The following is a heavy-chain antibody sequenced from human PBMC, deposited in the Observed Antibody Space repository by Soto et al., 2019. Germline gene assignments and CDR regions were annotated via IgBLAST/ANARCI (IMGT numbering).Heavy chain of an antibody. CDR3: AREKFGAAAGSRLGYFQH. V-gene: IGHV3-30-3*01. CDR1: GFTFSTYA. CDR2: ISYDGSNK. J-gene: IGHJ1*01. D-gene: IGHD6-13*01. Sequence: GGSLRLSCAASGFTFSTYAMHWVRQAPGKGLEWVAVISYDGSNKYYADSVKGRFTISRDNSKNTLYLQMNSLRAEDSAVYDCAREKFGAAAGSRLGYFQHWGQGT.